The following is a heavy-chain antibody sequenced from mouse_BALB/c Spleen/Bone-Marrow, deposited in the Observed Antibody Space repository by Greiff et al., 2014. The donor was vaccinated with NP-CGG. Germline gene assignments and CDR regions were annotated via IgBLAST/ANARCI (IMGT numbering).Heavy chain of an antibody. V-gene: IGHV1S56*01. Sequence: VQLQQSGPELVKPGASVRISCKASGYTFTSYYIHWVKQRPGRGLEWIGWIYPGNVNTKYNEKFKGKATLTADKSSSTAYMQLSSLTSEDSAVYFCARDYYGSSSFAYWGQGTLVTVSA. CDR2: IYPGNVNT. D-gene: IGHD1-1*01. J-gene: IGHJ3*01. CDR3: ARDYYGSSSFAY. CDR1: GYTFTSYY.